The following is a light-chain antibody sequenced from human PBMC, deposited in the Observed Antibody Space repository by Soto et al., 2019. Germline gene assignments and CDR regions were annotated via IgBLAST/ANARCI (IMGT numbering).Light chain of an antibody. CDR2: GAS. CDR1: QGVSSNF. J-gene: IGKJ2*01. Sequence: VLAQSPGTLSLSPGERATLACRASQGVSSNFLAWYQHKVGQAPRLLMYGASIRAAGAPDRFTGGGSGTEFTLTISRVEPVDFAVYYCQHFGGSPPKYTFGQGTKLEI. CDR3: QHFGGSPPKYT. V-gene: IGKV3-20*01.